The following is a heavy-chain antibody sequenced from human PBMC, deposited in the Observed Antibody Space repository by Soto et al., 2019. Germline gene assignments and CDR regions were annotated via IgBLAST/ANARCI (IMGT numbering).Heavy chain of an antibody. V-gene: IGHV1-18*01. CDR1: GYTFNTYG. Sequence: VPLVQSGAEVKKPGASVKVSCKTSGYTFNTYGINWVRQAPGQGLELVGWISAYDGTTTYAEKFKGRVTMTTDTSTSTAYLVLRSLTSDDTAVYYCARDPHDFWTSYRFDPWGQGTLVTVSS. CDR3: ARDPHDFWTSYRFDP. J-gene: IGHJ5*02. D-gene: IGHD3-3*01. CDR2: ISAYDGTT.